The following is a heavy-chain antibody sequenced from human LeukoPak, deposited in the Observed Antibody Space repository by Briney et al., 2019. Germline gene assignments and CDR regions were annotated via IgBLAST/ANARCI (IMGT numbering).Heavy chain of an antibody. CDR2: IWYDGSKK. D-gene: IGHD3-3*01. CDR3: ARMSASYLDY. CDR1: GFTFSSYG. Sequence: PGGSLRLSCAASGFTFSSYGMHWVRQAPGKGLEWVAVIWYDGSKKYYADSVKGRFTISRDNSKNTLDLQMNSLRVEDTAVYYCARMSASYLDYWGQGTLVSVSS. J-gene: IGHJ4*02. V-gene: IGHV3-33*08.